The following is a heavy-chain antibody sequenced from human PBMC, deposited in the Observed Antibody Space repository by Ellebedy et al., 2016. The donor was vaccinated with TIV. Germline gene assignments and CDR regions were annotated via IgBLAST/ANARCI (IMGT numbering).Heavy chain of an antibody. Sequence: GESLKISCAASGFTFSNAWMSWVRQAPGKGLEWVGRIKSKTDGGTTDYAAPVKGRFTISRDDSKNTLYLQMNSLKTEDTAVYYCTVQSGSYFYWGQGTLVTVSS. D-gene: IGHD1-26*01. CDR2: IKSKTDGGTT. CDR3: TVQSGSYFY. V-gene: IGHV3-15*01. J-gene: IGHJ4*02. CDR1: GFTFSNAW.